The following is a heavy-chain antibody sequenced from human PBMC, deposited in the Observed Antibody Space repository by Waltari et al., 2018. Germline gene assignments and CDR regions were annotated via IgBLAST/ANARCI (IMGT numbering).Heavy chain of an antibody. D-gene: IGHD6-6*01. CDR1: GFTFSSYR. Sequence: EVHLVESGGCLVQPGGSLRLSCDASGFTFSSYRMSWVRQAPGKGLEWVANIKQDGSEKYYVDSVKGRFTISRDNAKNSLYLQMNSLRAEDTAVYYCATEPYSSSYYFDYWGQGTLVTVSS. CDR2: IKQDGSEK. CDR3: ATEPYSSSYYFDY. V-gene: IGHV3-7*01. J-gene: IGHJ4*02.